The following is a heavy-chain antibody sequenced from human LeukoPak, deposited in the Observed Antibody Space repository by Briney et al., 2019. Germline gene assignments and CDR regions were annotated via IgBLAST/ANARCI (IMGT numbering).Heavy chain of an antibody. Sequence: GGSLSLSCAASGFTFSSYAMSWVRQAPGKGLEWVSAISGSGGSTYYADSVKGRFTISRDNAKNSLYLQMNSLRAEDTAVYYCARGDSGYDWLPFDYWGQGTLVTVSS. CDR1: GFTFSSYA. D-gene: IGHD5-12*01. V-gene: IGHV3-23*01. J-gene: IGHJ4*02. CDR3: ARGDSGYDWLPFDY. CDR2: ISGSGGST.